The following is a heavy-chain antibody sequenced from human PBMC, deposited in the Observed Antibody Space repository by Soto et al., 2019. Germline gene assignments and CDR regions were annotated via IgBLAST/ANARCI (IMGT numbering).Heavy chain of an antibody. J-gene: IGHJ4*02. CDR3: ATVRPWRFLEWTKFDY. Sequence: QVQLVQSGAEVKKPGASVKVSCKVSGYTLTELSMHWVRQAPGKGLEWMVGFDPEDGETIYAQKFQGRVTTTEDTSTDKAYMELSSLRSEDTAVYYCATVRPWRFLEWTKFDYWGQGTLVTVSS. CDR1: GYTLTELS. CDR2: FDPEDGET. V-gene: IGHV1-24*01. D-gene: IGHD3-3*01.